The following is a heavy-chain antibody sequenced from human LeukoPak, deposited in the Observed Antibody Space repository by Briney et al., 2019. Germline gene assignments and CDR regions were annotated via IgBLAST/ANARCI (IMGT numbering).Heavy chain of an antibody. J-gene: IGHJ4*02. CDR3: AATKTFDY. D-gene: IGHD1-26*01. V-gene: IGHV3-30*19. CDR1: AFTFMSYG. Sequence: PGRSLRLSCVASAFTFMSYGMHWVGQAPGKGLEGVAVISYDGSNKHYVDSVKSRFTISRDNSKTTVHLQMNSLRVEDTAVYYCAATKTFDYWGQGTLVTVSS. CDR2: ISYDGSNK.